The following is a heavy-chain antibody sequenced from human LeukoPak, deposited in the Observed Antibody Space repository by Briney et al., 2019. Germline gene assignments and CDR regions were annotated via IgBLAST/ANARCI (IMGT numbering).Heavy chain of an antibody. J-gene: IGHJ4*02. CDR3: ARDRSSSWYNY. CDR2: INPNSGGT. V-gene: IGHV1-2*06. D-gene: IGHD6-13*01. CDR1: GYTFTSYY. Sequence: ASVKVSCKASGYTFTSYYMHWVRQAPGQGLEWMGRINPNSGGTNYAQKFQGRVTMTRDTSISTAYMELSRLRSDDTAVYYCARDRSSSWYNYWGQGTLVTVSS.